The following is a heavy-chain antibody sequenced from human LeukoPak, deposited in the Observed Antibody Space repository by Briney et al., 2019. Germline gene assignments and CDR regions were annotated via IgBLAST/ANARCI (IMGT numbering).Heavy chain of an antibody. CDR1: GFTVSSNY. Sequence: GGSLRLSCAASGFTVSSNYMSWVRQAPGKGLEWVAVISYDGSNKYYADSVKGRFTISRDNSKNTLYLQMNSLRAEDTAVYYCARDPFPRIAVAGTINSSYFDYWGQGTLVTISS. D-gene: IGHD6-19*01. J-gene: IGHJ4*02. CDR3: ARDPFPRIAVAGTINSSYFDY. CDR2: ISYDGSNK. V-gene: IGHV3-30-3*01.